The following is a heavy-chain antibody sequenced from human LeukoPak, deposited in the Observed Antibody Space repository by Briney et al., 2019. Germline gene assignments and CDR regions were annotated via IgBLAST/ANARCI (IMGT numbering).Heavy chain of an antibody. Sequence: PGGSLRLSCAASGFTFSSYSMNWVRQAPGKGLEWVSYISSSSSTIYYADSVKGRFTISRDNAKNSLYLQMNSLRAEDTAVYYCAIPPGYYYDSSGYYHEYFQHWGQGTLVTVSS. J-gene: IGHJ1*01. CDR3: AIPPGYYYDSSGYYHEYFQH. CDR1: GFTFSSYS. D-gene: IGHD3-22*01. CDR2: ISSSSSTI. V-gene: IGHV3-48*01.